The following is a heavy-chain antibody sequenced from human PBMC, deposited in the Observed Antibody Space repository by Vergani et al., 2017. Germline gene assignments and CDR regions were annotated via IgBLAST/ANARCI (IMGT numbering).Heavy chain of an antibody. Sequence: QVQLQQWGAGLLKPSETLSLTCAVYGGSFSGYYWSWIRQPPGKGLEWIGEINHSGSTYYNPSLKSRVTISVDTSKNQFSLKLSSVTAADTAVYYCARHFGSGSYSSHFDYWGQGTLVTVSS. V-gene: IGHV4-34*01. CDR3: ARHFGSGSYSSHFDY. J-gene: IGHJ4*02. D-gene: IGHD3-10*01. CDR2: INHSGST. CDR1: GGSFSGYY.